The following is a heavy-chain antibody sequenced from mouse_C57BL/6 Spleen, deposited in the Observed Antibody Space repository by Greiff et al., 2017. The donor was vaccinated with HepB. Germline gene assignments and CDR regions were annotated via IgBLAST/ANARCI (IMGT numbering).Heavy chain of an antibody. V-gene: IGHV1-76*01. CDR2: IYPGSGNT. Sequence: QVQLQQSGAELVRPGASVKLSCKASGYTFTDYYINWVKQRPGQGLEWIARIYPGSGNTYYNEKFKGKATLTAEKSSITAYMQLSSLTSEDSAVYFCARCGITRYFDVWGTGTTVTVSS. J-gene: IGHJ1*03. D-gene: IGHD2-4*01. CDR3: ARCGITRYFDV. CDR1: GYTFTDYY.